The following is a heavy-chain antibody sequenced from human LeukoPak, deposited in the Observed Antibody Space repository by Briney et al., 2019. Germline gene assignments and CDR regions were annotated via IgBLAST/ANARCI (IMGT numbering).Heavy chain of an antibody. Sequence: GGSLRLSCAASGFTFSSYAMSWVRQAPGKGLEWVSAISGSGGSTYYADSVKGRFTISRDNSKNTLYLQMNSLRAEDTAVYYCAKDRSDIVVVPAAIFGYWGQGTLVTVSS. V-gene: IGHV3-23*01. J-gene: IGHJ4*02. CDR2: ISGSGGST. D-gene: IGHD2-2*01. CDR3: AKDRSDIVVVPAAIFGY. CDR1: GFTFSSYA.